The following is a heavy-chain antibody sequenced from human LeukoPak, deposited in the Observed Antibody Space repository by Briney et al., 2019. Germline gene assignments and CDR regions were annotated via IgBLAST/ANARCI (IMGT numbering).Heavy chain of an antibody. Sequence: SETLSLTCAVYGGSFSGYYWSWIRQPPGKGLEWIGYIYYSGSTNYNPSLKSRVTISVDTSKNQFSLKLSSVTAADAAGYYCARVPGPRRVYYFDYWGEGALVTVSS. CDR3: ARVPGPRRVYYFDY. CDR2: IYYSGST. D-gene: IGHD2-8*01. CDR1: GGSFSGYY. J-gene: IGHJ4*02. V-gene: IGHV4-59*01.